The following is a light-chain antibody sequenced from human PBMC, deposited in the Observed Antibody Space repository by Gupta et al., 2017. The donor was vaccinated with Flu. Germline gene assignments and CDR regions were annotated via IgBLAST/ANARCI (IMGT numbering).Light chain of an antibody. CDR2: AAS. CDR1: QGIGNY. J-gene: IGKJ2*01. Sequence: DIQMTQSPSSLSASVGDRVTITCRASQGIGNYLAWFQQKPGEAPKSLIYAASSLQSGVPSKFSGSGSGTDFTLTISSLQPEDCATYYCQQYNTMPYTFGQGTKLDIK. V-gene: IGKV1-16*02. CDR3: QQYNTMPYT.